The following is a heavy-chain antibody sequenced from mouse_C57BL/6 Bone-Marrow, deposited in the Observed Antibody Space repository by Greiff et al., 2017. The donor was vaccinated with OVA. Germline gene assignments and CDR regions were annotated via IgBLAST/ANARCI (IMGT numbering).Heavy chain of an antibody. Sequence: QVQLKQSGAELVRPGASVTLSCKASGYTFTDYEMHWVKQTPVHGLEWIGAIDPETGGTAYNQKFKGKAILTADKSSSTAYMELRSLTSEDSAVYYCTPPLLLRYSWFAYWGQGTLVTVSA. CDR2: IDPETGGT. J-gene: IGHJ3*01. CDR1: GYTFTDYE. D-gene: IGHD1-1*01. V-gene: IGHV1-15*01. CDR3: TPPLLLRYSWFAY.